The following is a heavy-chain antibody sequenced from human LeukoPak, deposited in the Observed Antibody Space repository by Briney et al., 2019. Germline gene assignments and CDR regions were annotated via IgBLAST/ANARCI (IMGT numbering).Heavy chain of an antibody. Sequence: PGGSLRLSCAASGFTFSDYYMSWIRQAPGKGLECISYISRSDSTIYYADSVKGRFTISRDNAKNSLYLQMNSLRAEDTAVYYCARERVWFGELETVPYYFDYRGQGTLVTVSS. CDR3: ARERVWFGELETVPYYFDY. CDR1: GFTFSDYY. J-gene: IGHJ4*02. CDR2: ISRSDSTI. D-gene: IGHD3-10*01. V-gene: IGHV3-11*01.